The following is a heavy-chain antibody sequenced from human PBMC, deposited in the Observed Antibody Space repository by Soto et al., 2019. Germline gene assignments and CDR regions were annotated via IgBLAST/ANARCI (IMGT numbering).Heavy chain of an antibody. D-gene: IGHD3-10*01. Sequence: QLHLVQSGAEVKKAGSSVKVSCTASGGTVSSYAITWVRQAPGKGLEWMGVFIPIFVSAHYAPKFQGRITITADESPSTAYMELSGLTSEDTAIYYCARDVSSDTTGFRGYDLWGQGTQVTVSS. CDR3: ARDVSSDTTGFRGYDL. CDR1: GGTVSSYA. V-gene: IGHV1-69*01. CDR2: FIPIFVSA. J-gene: IGHJ4*02.